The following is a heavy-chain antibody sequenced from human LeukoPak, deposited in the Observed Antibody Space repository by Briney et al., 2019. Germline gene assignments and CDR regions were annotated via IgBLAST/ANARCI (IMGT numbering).Heavy chain of an antibody. J-gene: IGHJ3*02. CDR3: ARGGYDFWSGYLDAFDI. D-gene: IGHD3-3*01. CDR1: GGSISSYY. Sequence: SETLSLTCTVSGGSISSYYWSWIRQPPGKGLEWIGYIYYSGSTNYNPSLKSRVTISVDTSKNQFSLELSSVTAADTAVYYCARGGYDFWSGYLDAFDIWGQGTMVTVSS. V-gene: IGHV4-59*01. CDR2: IYYSGST.